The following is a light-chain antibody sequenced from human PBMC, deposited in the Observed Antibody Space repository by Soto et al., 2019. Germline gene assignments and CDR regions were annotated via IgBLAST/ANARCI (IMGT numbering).Light chain of an antibody. J-gene: IGLJ1*01. CDR3: TSYTSSSTYV. Sequence: QSVLTQPASVSGSPGQSITISCTGTSSDVGAYNYVSWYQQNPGKAPKLMIYDVGNRPSGISNRFSGSKSGNTASLTISGLQAEDEADYYCTSYTSSSTYVFGTGTKVTVL. V-gene: IGLV2-14*01. CDR2: DVG. CDR1: SSDVGAYNY.